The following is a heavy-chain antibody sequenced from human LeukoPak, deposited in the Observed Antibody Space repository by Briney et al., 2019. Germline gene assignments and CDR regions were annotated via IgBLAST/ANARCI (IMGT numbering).Heavy chain of an antibody. CDR2: IKSKTDGGTT. D-gene: IGHD3-22*01. V-gene: IGHV3-15*01. Sequence: GGSLRLSCAASGFTFSNAWMSWVRQAPGKGLKWVGRIKSKTDGGTTDYAAPVKGRFTISRDDSKNTLYLQMNSLKAEDTAVYYCTTDRVTMIVVVTPDAFDIWGQGTMVTVSS. CDR1: GFTFSNAW. J-gene: IGHJ3*02. CDR3: TTDRVTMIVVVTPDAFDI.